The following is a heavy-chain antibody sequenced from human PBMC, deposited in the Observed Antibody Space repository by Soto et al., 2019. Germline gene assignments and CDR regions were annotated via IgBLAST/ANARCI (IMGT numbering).Heavy chain of an antibody. CDR1: GFTFSSYG. J-gene: IGHJ5*02. CDR2: IWYDGINK. V-gene: IGHV3-33*01. CDR3: AREFKSNHLPNWFDP. Sequence: QVQLVESGGGVVQPGRSLRLSCAASGFTFSSYGMHWVRQAPGKGLEWVAVIWYDGINKHYADSVKGRFIVSRDNSKNTLYLQVSSLRAEDTAVYYCAREFKSNHLPNWFDPWGQGTLVIVSS.